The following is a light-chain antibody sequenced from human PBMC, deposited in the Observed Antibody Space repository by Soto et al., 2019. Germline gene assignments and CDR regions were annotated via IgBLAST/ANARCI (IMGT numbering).Light chain of an antibody. CDR3: QQRSNWPPG. Sequence: PGDRATLSCSASQSISTYVNWFQQKPGQPPRLLIYAASTRVTGIPDRISGSGSGTDFSLTISSLEPEDSAVYHCQQRSNWPPGFGQGTRLEIK. CDR1: QSISTY. CDR2: AAS. J-gene: IGKJ5*01. V-gene: IGKV3-11*01.